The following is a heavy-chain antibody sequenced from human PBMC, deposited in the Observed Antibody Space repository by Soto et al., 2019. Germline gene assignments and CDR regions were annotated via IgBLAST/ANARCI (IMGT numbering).Heavy chain of an antibody. V-gene: IGHV3-23*01. J-gene: IGHJ4*02. Sequence: GGSLRLSCAASGFTFSSYAMSWVRQAPGKGLEWVSAISGSGGSTYYADSVKGRFTISRDNSKNTLYLQMNSLRAEDTAVYYCAGGDYDILTGPSGFDYWGQGTLVTVSS. D-gene: IGHD3-9*01. CDR1: GFTFSSYA. CDR2: ISGSGGST. CDR3: AGGDYDILTGPSGFDY.